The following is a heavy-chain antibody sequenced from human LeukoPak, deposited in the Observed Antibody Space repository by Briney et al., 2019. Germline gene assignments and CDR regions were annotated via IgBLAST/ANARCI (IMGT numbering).Heavy chain of an antibody. Sequence: GASVKVSCKASGYTFTSYGISWVRQAPGQGLEWMGWISAYNGNTNYAQKFQGRVTITADESTSTAYMELSSLRSEDTAVYYCAMIVVVPAAVPFFDYWGQGTLVTVSS. J-gene: IGHJ4*02. CDR2: ISAYNGNT. CDR1: GYTFTSYG. D-gene: IGHD2-2*01. V-gene: IGHV1-18*01. CDR3: AMIVVVPAAVPFFDY.